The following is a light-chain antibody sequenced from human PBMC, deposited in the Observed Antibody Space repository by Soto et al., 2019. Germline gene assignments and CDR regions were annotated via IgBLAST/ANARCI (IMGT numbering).Light chain of an antibody. Sequence: EFVLTQSPGTLSLSPGERATLSCRASQSVSSSYLAWYQQKPGQAPRLLIYGASSRATGIPDRFSGSGSGTDFTLTISRLEPEDFEVYYCQQYGSSPRTLGQGTKVDIK. CDR2: GAS. J-gene: IGKJ1*01. CDR1: QSVSSSY. V-gene: IGKV3-20*01. CDR3: QQYGSSPRT.